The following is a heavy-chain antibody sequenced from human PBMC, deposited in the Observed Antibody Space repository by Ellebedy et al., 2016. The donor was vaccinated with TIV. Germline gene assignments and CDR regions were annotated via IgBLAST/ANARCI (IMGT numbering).Heavy chain of an antibody. CDR1: GGTFSSYA. Sequence: SVKVSCXASGGTFSSYAISWVRQAPGQGLEWMGRIIPILGIANYAQKFQGRVTITADESTSTAYMELSSLRSEDTAVYYCARAAPYYMDVWGKGTTVTVSS. CDR3: ARAAPYYMDV. J-gene: IGHJ6*03. CDR2: IIPILGIA. V-gene: IGHV1-69*04.